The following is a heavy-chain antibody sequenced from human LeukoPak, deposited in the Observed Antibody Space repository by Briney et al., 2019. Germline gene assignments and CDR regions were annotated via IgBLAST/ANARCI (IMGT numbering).Heavy chain of an antibody. J-gene: IGHJ4*02. CDR3: AKLGNSNPLRLPFDY. Sequence: GGSLRLSCAASGFTFSSYAMSWVPQAPGKGLEWVSAISGSGGSTYYADSVKGRFTISRDNSKNTLYLQMNSLRAEDTAVYYCAKLGNSNPLRLPFDYWGQASLVTVSS. D-gene: IGHD4-23*01. CDR1: GFTFSSYA. CDR2: ISGSGGST. V-gene: IGHV3-23*01.